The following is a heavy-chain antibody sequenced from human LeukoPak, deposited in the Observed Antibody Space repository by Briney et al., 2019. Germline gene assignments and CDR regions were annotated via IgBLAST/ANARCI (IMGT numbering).Heavy chain of an antibody. CDR1: GYTFTGYG. CDR2: ISAYNGNT. Sequence: ASVKVSCKASGYTFTGYGISWGRQAPGQGLEWMGWISAYNGNTNYAQKLQGRVTMTTDTSTSTAYMELRSLRSDDTAVYYCARDHSFAAGYLYNWFDPWGQGTLVTVSS. J-gene: IGHJ5*02. V-gene: IGHV1-18*01. CDR3: ARDHSFAAGYLYNWFDP. D-gene: IGHD6-13*01.